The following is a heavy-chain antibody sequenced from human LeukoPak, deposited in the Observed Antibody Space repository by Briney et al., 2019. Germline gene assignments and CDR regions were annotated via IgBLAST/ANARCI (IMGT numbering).Heavy chain of an antibody. CDR1: GFTFSGYT. Sequence: GRSLRPCCAGSGFTFSGYTIHWVRQAPGKGLEWVAVISYDESSKYYADSVKGRFTISRDNSRNTPYLQMNSLRAEDTAVYCCAKASGWYAPFDYWGQGTLVTVSS. V-gene: IGHV3-30-3*02. D-gene: IGHD6-19*01. CDR3: AKASGWYAPFDY. CDR2: ISYDESSK. J-gene: IGHJ4*02.